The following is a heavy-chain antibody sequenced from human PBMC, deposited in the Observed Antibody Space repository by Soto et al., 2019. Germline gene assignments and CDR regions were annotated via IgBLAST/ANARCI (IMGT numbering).Heavy chain of an antibody. CDR1: GASISSGDYY. D-gene: IGHD3-22*01. Sequence: QVQLQESGPGLVKPSQTLFLTCTVSGASISSGDYYWSWIRQHPGKGLEWIGYIYYSGSTYYNPSLKSRITMSVDTSKNQFSLKLSSVTAADTAVYYCASIFDSSGYYYGNNWFDPWGQGTLVTVSS. J-gene: IGHJ5*02. V-gene: IGHV4-31*03. CDR2: IYYSGST. CDR3: ASIFDSSGYYYGNNWFDP.